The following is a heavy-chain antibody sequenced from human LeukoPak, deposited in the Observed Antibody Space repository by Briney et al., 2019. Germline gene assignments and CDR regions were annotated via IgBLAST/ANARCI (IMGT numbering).Heavy chain of an antibody. J-gene: IGHJ4*02. D-gene: IGHD3-22*01. V-gene: IGHV3-21*01. CDR1: GFTFSDYS. CDR2: ISSSSSYI. Sequence: GGSLRLSCAASGFTFSDYSMTWVRQAPGKGLEWVSSISSSSSYIYYADSVKGRFTISRDNAKNSLYLQMNSLRAEDTAVYYCARGNYYYDSSGYTGTDFDYWGQGTLVTVSS. CDR3: ARGNYYYDSSGYTGTDFDY.